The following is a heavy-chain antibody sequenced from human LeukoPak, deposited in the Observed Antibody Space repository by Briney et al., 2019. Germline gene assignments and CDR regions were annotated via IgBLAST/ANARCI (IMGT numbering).Heavy chain of an antibody. Sequence: GGSLRLSCADSGFLFSNSWMAWVRQAPGRRLEWLANINQDGSAKTCVDSVKGRFTISRDNAKNSLYLQMNSLRAEDTAMYYCARDSGYNAFDYWGQGTLVTVSS. J-gene: IGHJ4*02. D-gene: IGHD5-12*01. V-gene: IGHV3-7*05. CDR3: ARDSGYNAFDY. CDR1: GFLFSNSW. CDR2: INQDGSAK.